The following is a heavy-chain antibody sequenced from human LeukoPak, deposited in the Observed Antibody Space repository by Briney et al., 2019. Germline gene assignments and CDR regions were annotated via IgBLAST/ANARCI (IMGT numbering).Heavy chain of an antibody. D-gene: IGHD2-2*01. CDR1: GFTFSSYG. V-gene: IGHV3-30*18. CDR3: AKGGVVVVPAADVDY. J-gene: IGHJ4*02. Sequence: GGSLRLSCAASGFTFSSYGMHWVRQAPGKGLEWVAVLSFDGSNKYYADSVKGRFTIARDNSKNTLYLQMNSLRAEDTAVYYCAKGGVVVVPAADVDYWGQGTLVTVSS. CDR2: LSFDGSNK.